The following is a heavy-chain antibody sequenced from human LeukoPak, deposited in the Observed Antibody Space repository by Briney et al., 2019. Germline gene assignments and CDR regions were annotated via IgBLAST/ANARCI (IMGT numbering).Heavy chain of an antibody. Sequence: GGSLRLSCAASGFTFSSYAMSWVRQAPGPGLEWVSAISGSGGSTYYADSVKGRFTISRDDSKNTLYLQMNSLRAEDTAVYYCAKDRRPYSSSEWFDYWGQGTLVTVSS. CDR3: AKDRRPYSSSEWFDY. CDR1: GFTFSSYA. J-gene: IGHJ4*02. CDR2: ISGSGGST. V-gene: IGHV3-23*01. D-gene: IGHD6-13*01.